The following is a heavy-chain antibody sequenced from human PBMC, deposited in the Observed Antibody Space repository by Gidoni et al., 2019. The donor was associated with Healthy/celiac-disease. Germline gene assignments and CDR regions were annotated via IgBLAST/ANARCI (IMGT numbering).Heavy chain of an antibody. V-gene: IGHV4-34*01. D-gene: IGHD6-13*01. CDR3: ARGGGAAAVYYYYGMDV. CDR1: GGSVSGYY. Sequence: QVQLQQWGAGLLKPSETLSLTCAVYGGSVSGYYWSWLRQPPGKGLEWIWEINHSGSTNYNPSLKSRVTISVDTSKNQFSLKLNSVTAADTAVYYCARGGGAAAVYYYYGMDVWGQGTTVTVSS. CDR2: INHSGST. J-gene: IGHJ6*02.